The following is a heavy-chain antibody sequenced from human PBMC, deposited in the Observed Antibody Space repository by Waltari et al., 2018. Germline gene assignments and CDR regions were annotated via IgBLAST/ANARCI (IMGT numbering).Heavy chain of an antibody. CDR1: GGSISSHY. D-gene: IGHD3-10*01. V-gene: IGHV4-59*11. J-gene: IGHJ4*02. CDR2: IYYSGST. Sequence: QVQLQESGPGLVKPSETLSLTCTVSGGSISSHYWSWIRQPPGKGLEWIGYIYYSGSTNYNPSLKSRVTISVDTSKNQFSLKLSSVTAADTAVYYCARGYPFSFYGSGTYYNVYDYWGQGTLVTVSS. CDR3: ARGYPFSFYGSGTYYNVYDY.